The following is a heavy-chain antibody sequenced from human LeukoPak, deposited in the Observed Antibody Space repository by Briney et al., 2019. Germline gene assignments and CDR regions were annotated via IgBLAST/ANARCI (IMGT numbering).Heavy chain of an antibody. D-gene: IGHD5-18*01. CDR2: INYNGEIA. CDR3: ARGLINTAMAHNDAFDI. J-gene: IGHJ3*02. Sequence: SETLSLTCAVPGGSFSGYLWSWLRQPPGKGLEWVGEINYNGEIANYNPSLKSRVTISVDTSKNQFSLRLTSVTAADTAVYYCARGLINTAMAHNDAFDIWGQGTMVTVSS. CDR1: GGSFSGYL. V-gene: IGHV4-34*01.